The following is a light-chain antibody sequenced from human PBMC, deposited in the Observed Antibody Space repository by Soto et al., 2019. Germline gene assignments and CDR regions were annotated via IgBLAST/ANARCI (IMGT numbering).Light chain of an antibody. Sequence: DIPMTQSPSTLSASVGDRVTITCRASQSISSWLAWYQQKPGKAPKLLIYEATSLESGVPSRFSGSGSGTEFTLTVSSLQPDDFATYNSQQYNTYPRTFGQGTRVEI. V-gene: IGKV1-5*03. CDR2: EAT. J-gene: IGKJ1*01. CDR3: QQYNTYPRT. CDR1: QSISSW.